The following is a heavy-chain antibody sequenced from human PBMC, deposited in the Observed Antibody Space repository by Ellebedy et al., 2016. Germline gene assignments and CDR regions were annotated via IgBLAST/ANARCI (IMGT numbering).Heavy chain of an antibody. J-gene: IGHJ3*02. V-gene: IGHV4-4*07. CDR2: IYTSGST. CDR3: ARYIVVVPAAIRGGAFDI. CDR1: GGSISSYY. Sequence: SETLSLXXTVSGGSISSYYWSWIRQPAGKGLEWIGRIYTSGSTNYNPSLKSRVTMSVDTSKNQFSLKLSSVTAADTAVYYCARYIVVVPAAIRGGAFDIWGQGTMVTVSS. D-gene: IGHD2-2*02.